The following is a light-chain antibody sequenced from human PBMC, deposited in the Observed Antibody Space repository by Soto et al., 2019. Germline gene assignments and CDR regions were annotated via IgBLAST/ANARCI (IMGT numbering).Light chain of an antibody. J-gene: IGKJ2*01. CDR1: QSITSNY. CDR3: QQHGGAPPRT. CDR2: GTS. Sequence: EIVLTQSPGTLSLSPGERATLSCRASQSITSNYLAWYRQKPGQAPSLLIYGTSGRATGIPDRLSGSGSGADFTPTISRLEPEDFAVYYCQQHGGAPPRTFGQGTKLEI. V-gene: IGKV3-20*01.